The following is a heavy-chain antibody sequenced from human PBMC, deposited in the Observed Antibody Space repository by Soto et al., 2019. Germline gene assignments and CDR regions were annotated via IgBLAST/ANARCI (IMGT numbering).Heavy chain of an antibody. CDR2: INAGNGNT. D-gene: IGHD3-3*01. Sequence: ASVKVSCKASGYTFTSYAMHWVRQAPGQRLEWMGWINAGNGNTKYSQKFQGRVTITRDTSASTAYMELSSLRSEDTAVYYCARDRYDFWSGFLPVVYYGMDVWGQGTTVTVSS. J-gene: IGHJ6*02. CDR3: ARDRYDFWSGFLPVVYYGMDV. V-gene: IGHV1-3*01. CDR1: GYTFTSYA.